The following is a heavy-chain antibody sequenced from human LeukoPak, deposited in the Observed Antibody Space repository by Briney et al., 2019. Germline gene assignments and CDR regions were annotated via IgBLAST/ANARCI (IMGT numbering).Heavy chain of an antibody. Sequence: GRSLRLSWAASGFTFSSYAMSWVRQAPGKGLEWVSAISGSGGSTYYADSVKGRFTISRDNFKNTLYLQMNSLRAEDTAVYYCASYRYYDDSSGFCDYWGQGTLVTVSS. J-gene: IGHJ4*02. V-gene: IGHV3-23*01. CDR2: ISGSGGST. CDR1: GFTFSSYA. D-gene: IGHD3-22*01. CDR3: ASYRYYDDSSGFCDY.